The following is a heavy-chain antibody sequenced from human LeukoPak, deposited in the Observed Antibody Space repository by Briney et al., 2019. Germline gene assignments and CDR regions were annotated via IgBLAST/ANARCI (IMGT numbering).Heavy chain of an antibody. CDR3: AKDLEVASILTGRGDDY. CDR2: ISGNGSNT. V-gene: IGHV3-23*01. CDR1: GFTFSIYA. D-gene: IGHD3-9*01. J-gene: IGHJ4*02. Sequence: GGSLRLSCAASGFTFSIYAMSWVRQAPGKGLEWVSSISGNGSNTYYADSVKGRFTISRDNSKNTLYLQMNSLRAEDTAVYYCAKDLEVASILTGRGDDYWGQGTLVTVSS.